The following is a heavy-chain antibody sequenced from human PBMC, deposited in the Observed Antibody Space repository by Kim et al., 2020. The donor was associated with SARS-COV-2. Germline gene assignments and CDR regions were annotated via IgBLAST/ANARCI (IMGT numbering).Heavy chain of an antibody. Sequence: GGSLRLSCAASGFTFSDYTMNWVRQAPGKGLEWVSYISAGRSSIYYADSVKGRFTVSRDNGKNALYLQMNSLRAEDTALYYCARGYDNSGCNFDYWGQGVLVTVSS. J-gene: IGHJ4*02. D-gene: IGHD3-22*01. CDR1: GFTFSDYT. CDR2: ISAGRSSI. CDR3: ARGYDNSGCNFDY. V-gene: IGHV3-48*01.